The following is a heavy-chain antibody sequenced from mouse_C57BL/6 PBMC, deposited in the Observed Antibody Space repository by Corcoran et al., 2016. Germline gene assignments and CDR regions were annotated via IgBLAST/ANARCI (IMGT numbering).Heavy chain of an antibody. CDR1: GYTFTDYY. V-gene: IGHV1-26*01. Sequence: EVQLQQSGPELVKPGASVKISCKASGYTFTDYYMNWVKQSHGKSLEWIGDINPNNGGTSYNQKFKGKATLTVDKSSSTAYMELRSLTSEDSAVYYCASLGDYYAMDYWGQGTSVTVSS. D-gene: IGHD4-1*01. CDR2: INPNNGGT. J-gene: IGHJ4*01. CDR3: ASLGDYYAMDY.